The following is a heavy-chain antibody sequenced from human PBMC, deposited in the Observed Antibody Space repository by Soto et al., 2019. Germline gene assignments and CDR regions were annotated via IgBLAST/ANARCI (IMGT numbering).Heavy chain of an antibody. CDR1: GFTFSSYA. CDR3: AKGSSGWYERFDY. D-gene: IGHD6-19*01. J-gene: IGHJ4*02. V-gene: IGHV3-23*01. Sequence: EVQLLESWGGLVQPGGSLRLSCAASGFTFSSYAMSWVRQAPGKGLEWVSAISGSGGSTYYADSVKGRFTISSDNSKNTLYLQMNSLRAEDTAVYYCAKGSSGWYERFDYWGQGTLVTVSS. CDR2: ISGSGGST.